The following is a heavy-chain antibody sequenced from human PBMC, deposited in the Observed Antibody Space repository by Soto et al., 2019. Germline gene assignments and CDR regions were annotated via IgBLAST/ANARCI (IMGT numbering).Heavy chain of an antibody. Sequence: ASVKVSCKASGYTFTDYALHWVRQAPGQRLEWMGWMNAGVGNTLYSQKFQGRITITRDTSASTAYMELNSLKSEDTAIYYCARDTGYTFGSLNHWGPGTLVTVSS. J-gene: IGHJ4*02. CDR1: GYTFTDYA. CDR3: ARDTGYTFGSLNH. V-gene: IGHV1-3*01. CDR2: MNAGVGNT. D-gene: IGHD5-18*01.